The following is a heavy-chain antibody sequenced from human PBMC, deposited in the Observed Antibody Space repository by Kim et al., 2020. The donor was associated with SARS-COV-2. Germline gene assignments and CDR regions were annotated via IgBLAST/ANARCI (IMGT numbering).Heavy chain of an antibody. CDR2: IYHSGST. Sequence: SETLSLTCAVSGGSISSGGYSWSWIRQPPGKGLEWIGYIYHSGSTYYNPSLKSRVTISVDRSKNQFSLKLSSVTAADTAVYYCSADYGDYGFDYWGQGTLVTVSS. V-gene: IGHV4-30-2*01. CDR3: SADYGDYGFDY. D-gene: IGHD4-17*01. CDR1: GGSISSGGYS. J-gene: IGHJ4*02.